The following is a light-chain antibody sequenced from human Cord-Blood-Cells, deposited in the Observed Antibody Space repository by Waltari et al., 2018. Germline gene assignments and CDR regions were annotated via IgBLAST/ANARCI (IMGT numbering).Light chain of an antibody. V-gene: IGLV2-11*01. CDR3: CSYAGSYVV. Sequence: GSPGQSVAISCTGTSSDVGGYNYVSWYQQHTGKAPKLMIYDVSKRPSRVPDRFSVSKSGNTTSLTISGLQAEDEADYYCCSYAGSYVVFGGGTKLTVL. J-gene: IGLJ2*01. CDR1: SSDVGGYNY. CDR2: DVS.